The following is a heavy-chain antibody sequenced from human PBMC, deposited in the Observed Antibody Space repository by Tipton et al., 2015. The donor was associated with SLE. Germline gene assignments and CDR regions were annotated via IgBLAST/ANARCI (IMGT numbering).Heavy chain of an antibody. CDR2: IYYSGST. D-gene: IGHD3-10*01. V-gene: IGHV4-34*09. CDR3: ARDRAAGDFDL. Sequence: LRLSCAVYGGSFSGYYWSWIRQPPGKGLEWIGYIYYSGSTNYNPSLKSRVTISVDTSKNQFSLKLSSVTAADTAVYYCARDRAAGDFDLWGRGTLVTVSS. J-gene: IGHJ2*01. CDR1: GGSFSGYY.